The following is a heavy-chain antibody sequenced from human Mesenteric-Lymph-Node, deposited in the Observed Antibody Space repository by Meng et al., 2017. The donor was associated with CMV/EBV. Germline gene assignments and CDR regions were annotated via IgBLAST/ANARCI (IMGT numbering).Heavy chain of an antibody. CDR2: IWHDGSTK. CDR3: ARARDTGIVLHFDL. V-gene: IGHV3-33*01. D-gene: IGHD1-26*01. CDR1: GFSFSIYG. J-gene: IGHJ2*01. Sequence: GESLKISCAASGFSFSIYGMHWVRQAPGKGLEWVAVIWHDGSTKYYADSVKGRFTISRDNSKNTLYLQMNSLRAEDTAVYYCARARDTGIVLHFDLWGRGTLVTVSS.